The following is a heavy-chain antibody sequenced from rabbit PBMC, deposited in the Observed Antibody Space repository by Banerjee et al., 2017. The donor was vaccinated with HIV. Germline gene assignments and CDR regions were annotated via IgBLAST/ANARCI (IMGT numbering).Heavy chain of an antibody. CDR2: IYTSSGST. CDR1: GIDFSSYYY. J-gene: IGHJ4*01. CDR3: ARDRYYASKDAGYLFNL. V-gene: IGHV1S40*01. Sequence: LTCKASGIDFSSYYYMCWVRQAPGKGLELIACIYTSSGSTYYASWAKGRFTISKTSSTTVTLQMTSLTAADTATYFCARDRYYASKDAGYLFNLWGQGTLVTVS. D-gene: IGHD4-2*01.